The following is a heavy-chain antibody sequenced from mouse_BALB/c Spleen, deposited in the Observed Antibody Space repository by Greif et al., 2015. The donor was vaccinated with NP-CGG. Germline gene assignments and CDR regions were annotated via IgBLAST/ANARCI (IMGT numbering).Heavy chain of an antibody. CDR2: INPSNGRT. J-gene: IGHJ2*01. Sequence: QVQLQQSGAELGKPGASVKLSCKASGYTFTSYWMHWVKQRPGQGLEWIGEINPSNGRTNYNEKFKSKATLTVDKSSSTAYMQLSSLTSEDSAVYYCARRGNYPDYWGQGTTLTVSS. V-gene: IGHV1S81*02. CDR3: ARRGNYPDY. CDR1: GYTFTSYW.